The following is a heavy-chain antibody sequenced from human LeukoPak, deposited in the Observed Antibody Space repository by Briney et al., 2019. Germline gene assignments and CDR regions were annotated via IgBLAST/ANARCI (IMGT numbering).Heavy chain of an antibody. V-gene: IGHV3-74*01. Sequence: GGSLRLSCAASGFTFSSYWMNWVRQVPGKGLVWVSRINSDGISMAYADSVRGRFTISRDNAKNTLYLQMNSLRAEDTAVYYCARDVPSNRYSSTCLDVWGQGTTVTVSS. CDR2: INSDGISM. CDR1: GFTFSSYW. CDR3: ARDVPSNRYSSTCLDV. D-gene: IGHD6-13*01. J-gene: IGHJ6*02.